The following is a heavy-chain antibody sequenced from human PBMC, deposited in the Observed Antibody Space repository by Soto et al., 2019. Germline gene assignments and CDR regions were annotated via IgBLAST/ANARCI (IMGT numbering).Heavy chain of an antibody. D-gene: IGHD3-22*01. CDR2: IYYSGST. V-gene: IGHV4-59*01. CDR3: ARDQDYYGSSRGHHDAFDI. Sequence: PSETLSLTCTVSGGSISSYYWSWIRQPPGKGLEWIGYIYYSGSTNYNPSLKSRVTISVDTSKNQFSLKLSSVTAADTAVYYCARDQDYYGSSRGHHDAFDIWGQGTMVTVSS. J-gene: IGHJ3*02. CDR1: GGSISSYY.